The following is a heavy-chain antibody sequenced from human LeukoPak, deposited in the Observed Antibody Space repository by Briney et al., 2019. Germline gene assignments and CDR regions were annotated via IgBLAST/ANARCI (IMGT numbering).Heavy chain of an antibody. Sequence: TSETLSLTYTVSGGPITSSAYYWGWVRQSPGRGLEWLGSIYNNGDTYYNPSFESRVTIAIETSKNQFSLKMTSVTAADTAAYYCKSRGFRLPLDAFDVWGQGTRVAVSS. CDR2: IYNNGDT. V-gene: IGHV4-39*01. D-gene: IGHD5-24*01. J-gene: IGHJ3*01. CDR3: KSRGFRLPLDAFDV. CDR1: GGPITSSAYY.